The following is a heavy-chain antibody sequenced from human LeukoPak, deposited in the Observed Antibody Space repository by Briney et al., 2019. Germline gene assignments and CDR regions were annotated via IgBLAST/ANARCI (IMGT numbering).Heavy chain of an antibody. V-gene: IGHV4-59*01. D-gene: IGHD3-16*01. CDR3: ARDFRGTYSFQH. Sequence: QVQLQESGPGLVKPSETLSLPCTVSGGSISSYYWSWIRQPPGQGLEWIGYIYYSGSTNYNPSLKSRVTISVDTSKNQFSLKLSSVTAADTAVYYCARDFRGTYSFQHWGQGTLVTVSS. J-gene: IGHJ1*01. CDR2: IYYSGST. CDR1: GGSISSYY.